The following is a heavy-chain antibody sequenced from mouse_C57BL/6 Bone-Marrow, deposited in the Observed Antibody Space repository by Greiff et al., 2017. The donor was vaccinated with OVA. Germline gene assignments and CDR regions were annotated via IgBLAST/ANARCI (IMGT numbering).Heavy chain of an antibody. J-gene: IGHJ4*01. CDR1: GFSLTSYA. CDR3: ARGDYSNWAAMDD. Sequence: QVQLQQSGPGLVAPSQSLSITCTVSGFSLTSYAISWVRQPPGKGLEWLGVIWTGGGTNYNSALKSRLSISKDNSKSQVFLKMNSLQTDDTARYYCARGDYSNWAAMDDWGQGTSVTVSS. D-gene: IGHD2-5*01. CDR2: IWTGGGT. V-gene: IGHV2-9-1*01.